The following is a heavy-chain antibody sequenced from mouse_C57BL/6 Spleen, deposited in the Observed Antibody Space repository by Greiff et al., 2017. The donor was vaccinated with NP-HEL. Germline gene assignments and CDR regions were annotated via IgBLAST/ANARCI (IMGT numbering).Heavy chain of an antibody. Sequence: VKLMESGPELVKPGASVKISCKASGYSFTSYYIHWVKQRPGQGLEWIGWIYPGSGNTKYNEKFKGKATLTADTSSSTAYMQLSSLTSEDSAVYYCARGADYFDYWGQGTTLTVSS. CDR3: ARGADYFDY. V-gene: IGHV1-66*01. CDR1: GYSFTSYY. J-gene: IGHJ2*01. CDR2: IYPGSGNT.